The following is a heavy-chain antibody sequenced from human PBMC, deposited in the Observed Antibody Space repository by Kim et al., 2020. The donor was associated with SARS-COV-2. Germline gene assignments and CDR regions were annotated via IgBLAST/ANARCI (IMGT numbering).Heavy chain of an antibody. CDR2: ISGSGGST. J-gene: IGHJ4*02. D-gene: IGHD6-13*01. V-gene: IGHV3-23*01. CDR3: ARDGILSYTSSWDY. Sequence: GGSLRLSCAASGFTFSSYAMSWVRQAPGKGLEWVSAISGSGGSTYYADSVKGRFTISRDNARNSLYLQMNSLRADDTAVYYCARDGILSYTSSWDYWGPGSLVTVSS. CDR1: GFTFSSYA.